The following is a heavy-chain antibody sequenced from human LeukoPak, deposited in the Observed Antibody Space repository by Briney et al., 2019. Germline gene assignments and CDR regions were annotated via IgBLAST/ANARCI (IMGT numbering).Heavy chain of an antibody. D-gene: IGHD5-12*01. V-gene: IGHV3-49*04. CDR2: IRSKAYGGTT. J-gene: IGHJ6*02. Sequence: GGSLRPSCTASGFTFGDYAMSWVRQAPGKGLEWVGFIRSKAYGGTTEYAASVKGRFTISRDDSKSIAYLQMNSLKTEDTAVYYCTSDLLGPPGFYYYGMDVWGQGTTVTVSS. CDR3: TSDLLGPPGFYYYGMDV. CDR1: GFTFGDYA.